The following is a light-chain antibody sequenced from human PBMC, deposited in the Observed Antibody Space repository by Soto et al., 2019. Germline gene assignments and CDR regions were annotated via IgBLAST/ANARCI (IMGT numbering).Light chain of an antibody. CDR1: RSDVGGYSD. J-gene: IGLJ2*01. CDR3: SSYSSSTTHVV. V-gene: IGLV2-14*03. CDR2: GVS. Sequence: QSALTQPASVSGSPGQSITISCTGTRSDVGGYSDVSWYQQQPGKAPKVMIYGVSNRPSGVSDRFSGSKSGNSAYLTISGLQAEDEADYYCSSYSSSTTHVVFGGGTKVTVL.